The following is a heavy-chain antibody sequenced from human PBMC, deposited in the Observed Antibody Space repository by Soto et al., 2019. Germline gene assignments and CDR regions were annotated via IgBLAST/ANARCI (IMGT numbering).Heavy chain of an antibody. CDR3: ARKRLGSSY. D-gene: IGHD3-16*01. Sequence: QVQLQELGPGLVKPSETLSLTCTISGGSISTYYWTWIRQPPGKGLEWIGSINFSGDTNYNPSLKSRVTMSVDTSKNHFSLNLSSVTAADTAVYYCARKRLGSSYWGQGTLVTVSS. V-gene: IGHV4-59*01. J-gene: IGHJ4*02. CDR1: GGSISTYY. CDR2: INFSGDT.